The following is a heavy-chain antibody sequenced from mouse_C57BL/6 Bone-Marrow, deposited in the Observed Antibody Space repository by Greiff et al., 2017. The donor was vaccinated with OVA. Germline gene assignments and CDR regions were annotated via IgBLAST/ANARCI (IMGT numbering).Heavy chain of an antibody. CDR3: ARSTQAPYYYAMDY. V-gene: IGHV7-3*01. CDR2: IRNKANGYTT. CDR1: GFTFTDYY. D-gene: IGHD3-2*02. J-gene: IGHJ4*01. Sequence: EVKLQESGGGLVQPGGSLSLSCAASGFTFTDYYMSWVRQPPGKALEWLGFIRNKANGYTTEYSASVKGRFTISRDNSQSILYLQMNALRAEDSATYYCARSTQAPYYYAMDYWGQGTSVTVSS.